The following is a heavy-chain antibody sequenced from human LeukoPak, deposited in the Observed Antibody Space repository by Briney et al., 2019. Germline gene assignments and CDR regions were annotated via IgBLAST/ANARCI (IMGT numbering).Heavy chain of an antibody. Sequence: GGSLRLSCAASGFTFSSYGMHWVRQAPGKGLEWVAFIRYDGSNKYYADSVKGRFTISRDNSKNTLYLQMNSLRAEDTAVYYCAKDPLVNYDFWSGYSYFDYWGQGTLVTVSS. CDR1: GFTFSSYG. CDR2: IRYDGSNK. J-gene: IGHJ4*02. CDR3: AKDPLVNYDFWSGYSYFDY. V-gene: IGHV3-30*02. D-gene: IGHD3-3*01.